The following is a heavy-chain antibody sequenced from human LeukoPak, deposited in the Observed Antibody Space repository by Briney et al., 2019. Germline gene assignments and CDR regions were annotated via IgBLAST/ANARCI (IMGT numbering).Heavy chain of an antibody. CDR2: ISSSVGTI. V-gene: IGHV3-11*04. J-gene: IGHJ4*02. CDR1: GFTFSAAC. Sequence: GGSLRLSCAASGFTFSAACMSWVRQAPGKGLEWISFISSSVGTIFYADSVKGRFTISRDNAKNSLYLQMNSLRDEDTAVYYCARGDSISSSWYFDYWGQGTLVTVSS. CDR3: ARGDSISSSWYFDY. D-gene: IGHD6-13*01.